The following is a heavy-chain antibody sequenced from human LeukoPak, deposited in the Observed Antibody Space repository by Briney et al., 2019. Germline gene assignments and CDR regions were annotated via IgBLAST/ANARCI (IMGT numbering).Heavy chain of an antibody. D-gene: IGHD4-17*01. CDR2: IYYSGST. CDR1: GGSISSGDYY. CDR3: ARASDYGTNGMDV. V-gene: IGHV4-30-4*01. J-gene: IGHJ6*04. Sequence: PSETLSLTCTVSGGSISSGDYYWSWIRQPPGKGLEWIGYIYYSGSTYYSPSLKSRVTISVDTSKNQFSLKLSSVTAADTAVYYCARASDYGTNGMDVWGKGTTVTVSS.